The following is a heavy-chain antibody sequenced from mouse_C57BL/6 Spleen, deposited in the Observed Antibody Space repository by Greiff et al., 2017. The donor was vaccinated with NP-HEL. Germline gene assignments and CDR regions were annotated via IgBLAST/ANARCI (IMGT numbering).Heavy chain of an antibody. D-gene: IGHD2-2*01. J-gene: IGHJ3*01. Sequence: VQLQQSGAELARPGASVKLSCKASGYTFTSYGISWVKQRTGQGLEWIGEIYPRSGNTYYNEKFKGKATLTADKSSSTAYMELRSLTSEDSAVYFCARIGPHYGDDLAWFAYWGQGTLVTVSA. V-gene: IGHV1-81*01. CDR3: ARIGPHYGDDLAWFAY. CDR1: GYTFTSYG. CDR2: IYPRSGNT.